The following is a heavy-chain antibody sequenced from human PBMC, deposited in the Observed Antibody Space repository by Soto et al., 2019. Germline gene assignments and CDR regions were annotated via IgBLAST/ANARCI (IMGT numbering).Heavy chain of an antibody. Sequence: SETLSLTCSLSGGSISSKSYSWGWIRQPPGKGLGWIGTFYYSENTYYNPSLKSRVTISVDTSKNQFSLKLSSVTAADTAVYYCARTYDGSGPNSGGDGFDIWGQGTMVT. J-gene: IGHJ3*02. CDR2: FYYSENT. V-gene: IGHV4-39*01. CDR1: GGSISSKSYS. D-gene: IGHD3-22*01. CDR3: ARTYDGSGPNSGGDGFDI.